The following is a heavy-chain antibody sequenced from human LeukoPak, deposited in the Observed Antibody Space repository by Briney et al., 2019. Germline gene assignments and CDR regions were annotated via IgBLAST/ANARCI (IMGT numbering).Heavy chain of an antibody. CDR1: GGTFTSYA. D-gene: IGHD5-18*01. CDR3: ARHKSDTAMGSYLGRWFDP. CDR2: IIPIFGTA. J-gene: IGHJ5*02. V-gene: IGHV1-69*13. Sequence: SVKVSCKASGGTFTSYAISWVRQAPGQGLEWMGGIIPIFGTANYAQKFQGRVTITEDESTSTAYMELSSLSSEDTAAYYCARHKSDTAMGSYLGRWFDPWGQGTLVTVSS.